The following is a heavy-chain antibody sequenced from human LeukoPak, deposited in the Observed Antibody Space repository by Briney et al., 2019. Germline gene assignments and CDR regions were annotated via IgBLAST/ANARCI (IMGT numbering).Heavy chain of an antibody. CDR1: GGTFSSYA. CDR3: ARGNGRDFWSGYHTHYYYMDV. J-gene: IGHJ6*03. Sequence: GASVKVSCKASGGTFSSYAISWVRQAPGQGLEWMGGIIPTFGTANYAQKFQGRVTITTDESTSTAYMELSSLRSEDTAVYYCARGNGRDFWSGYHTHYYYMDVWGKGTTVTVSS. V-gene: IGHV1-69*05. D-gene: IGHD3-3*01. CDR2: IIPTFGTA.